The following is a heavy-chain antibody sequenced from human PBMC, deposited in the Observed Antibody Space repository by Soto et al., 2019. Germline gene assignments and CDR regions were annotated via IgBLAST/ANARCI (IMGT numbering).Heavy chain of an antibody. D-gene: IGHD5-18*01. Sequence: ASVKVSCKASGYTFTSYYMHWVRQAPGQGLEWMGIINPSGGSTSYAQKFQGRVTMTRDTSTSTVYMELSSLRSEDTAVYYCARELETAIVTTYYGMDGWGQGTPVTVSS. CDR1: GYTFTSYY. CDR2: INPSGGST. CDR3: ARELETAIVTTYYGMDG. J-gene: IGHJ6*02. V-gene: IGHV1-46*01.